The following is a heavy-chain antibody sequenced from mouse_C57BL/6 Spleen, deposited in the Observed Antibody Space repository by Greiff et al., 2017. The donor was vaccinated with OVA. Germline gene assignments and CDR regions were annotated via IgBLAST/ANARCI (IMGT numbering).Heavy chain of an antibody. CDR1: GYTFPDYE. V-gene: IGHV1-15*01. J-gene: IGHJ2*01. Sequence: VQLQQSGAELVRPGASVTLSCKASGYTFPDYEMHWVKQTPVHGLEWIGAIDPETGGTAYNQKFKGKAILTADKSSSTAYMELRSLTSEDSAVYYCTRYYYGSRSYYFDYWGQGTTLTVSS. CDR3: TRYYYGSRSYYFDY. D-gene: IGHD1-1*01. CDR2: IDPETGGT.